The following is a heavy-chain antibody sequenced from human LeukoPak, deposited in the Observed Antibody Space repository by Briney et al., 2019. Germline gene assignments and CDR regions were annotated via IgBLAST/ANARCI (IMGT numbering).Heavy chain of an antibody. CDR2: INHSGST. CDR3: ARGGDIVVVVAATGAFDI. J-gene: IGHJ3*02. V-gene: IGHV4-34*01. D-gene: IGHD2-15*01. Sequence: PSETLSLTCAVYGGSFSGYYWSWIRQPPGKGLEWIGEINHSGSTNYNPSLKSRVTISVGTSKNQFSLKLSSVTAADTAVYYCARGGDIVVVVAATGAFDIWGQGTMVTVSS. CDR1: GGSFSGYY.